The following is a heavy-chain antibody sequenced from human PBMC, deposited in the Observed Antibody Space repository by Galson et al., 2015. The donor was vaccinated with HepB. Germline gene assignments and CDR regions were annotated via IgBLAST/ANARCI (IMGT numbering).Heavy chain of an antibody. D-gene: IGHD3-16*01. Sequence: PLRLACVEQGFNVRAFGMHWTRQAHRQRPEWVGVIWVDGDQKSLSAYVKGRFTTSRDNSYNTLFLQMDSLKGEDTAVYYCVRGGENFFDYWGQGTLVTVSS. V-gene: IGHV3-33*01. CDR3: VRGGENFFDY. CDR1: GFNVRAFG. CDR2: IWVDGDQK. J-gene: IGHJ4*02.